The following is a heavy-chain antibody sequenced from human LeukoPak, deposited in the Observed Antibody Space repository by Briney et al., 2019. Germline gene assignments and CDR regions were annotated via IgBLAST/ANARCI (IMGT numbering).Heavy chain of an antibody. D-gene: IGHD1-26*01. CDR2: INKDGGEK. CDR3: VKDSPPRYSGSPPAY. CDR1: GFTFSSYW. J-gene: IGHJ4*02. V-gene: IGHV3-7*03. Sequence: GSLRLSCAASGFTFSSYWMSWVRQAPGKGLEWVANINKDGGEKYYVDSVKGRFTISRDNAKNSLYLQMNSLRADGTAVYYCVKDSPPRYSGSPPAYWGQGTLVTVSS.